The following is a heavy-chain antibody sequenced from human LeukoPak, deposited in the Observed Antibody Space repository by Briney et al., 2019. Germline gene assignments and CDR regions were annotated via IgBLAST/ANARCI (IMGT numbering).Heavy chain of an antibody. CDR1: GFTFSYYA. CDR3: AKEIAAIGYGIDV. J-gene: IGHJ6*02. Sequence: GGSLRLSCAASGFTFSYYAMSWVRQAPGKGLEWVSGISGSRGDTYYADSVKGRFTISRDNSKSTVFLHMNSLRGEDTAVYFCAKEIAAIGYGIDVWGPGATVSVSS. D-gene: IGHD6-13*01. V-gene: IGHV3-23*01. CDR2: ISGSRGDT.